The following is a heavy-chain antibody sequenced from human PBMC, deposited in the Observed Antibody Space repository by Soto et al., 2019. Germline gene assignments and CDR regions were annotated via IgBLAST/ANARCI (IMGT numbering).Heavy chain of an antibody. V-gene: IGHV3-23*01. D-gene: IGHD3-22*01. CDR3: AKSRGYYDSSGLFDY. J-gene: IGHJ4*02. Sequence: GGSLRLSCAASGFPFSSYAMSWVRQAPGKGLEWVSAISGSGGSTYYADSVKGRFTISRDNSKNTLYLQMNSLRAEDTAVYYCAKSRGYYDSSGLFDYWGQGTLVTVSS. CDR1: GFPFSSYA. CDR2: ISGSGGST.